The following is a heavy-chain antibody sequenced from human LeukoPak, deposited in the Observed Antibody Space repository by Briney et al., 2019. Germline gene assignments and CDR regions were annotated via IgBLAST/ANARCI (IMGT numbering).Heavy chain of an antibody. Sequence: TLSLTCTVSGGSISSGGYYWSWIRQHPGKGLEWIGYIYYSGSTYYNPSLKSRVTISVDTSKNQFSLKLSSVTAVDTAVYYCASTSSITGTTSWFDPWGQGTLITVSS. CDR2: IYYSGST. J-gene: IGHJ5*02. CDR3: ASTSSITGTTSWFDP. V-gene: IGHV4-31*03. CDR1: GGSISSGGYY. D-gene: IGHD1-7*01.